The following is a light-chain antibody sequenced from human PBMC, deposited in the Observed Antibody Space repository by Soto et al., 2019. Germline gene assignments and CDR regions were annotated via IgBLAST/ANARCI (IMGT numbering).Light chain of an antibody. J-gene: IGKJ3*01. CDR2: GAS. CDR3: QQYGSSPPIFT. Sequence: EIVLTQSPGTLSLSPGKRATLSCRASQSVSSSYLAWYQQKPGQAPRLLIYGASSRATGIPDRFSGSGSGTDFTLTISRLEPEDFAVYYCQQYGSSPPIFTFGPGTKVDIK. CDR1: QSVSSSY. V-gene: IGKV3-20*01.